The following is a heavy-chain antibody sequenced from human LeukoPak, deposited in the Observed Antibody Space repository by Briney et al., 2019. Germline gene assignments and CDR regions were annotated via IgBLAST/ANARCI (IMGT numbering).Heavy chain of an antibody. D-gene: IGHD6-25*01. CDR1: GGSISSYY. CDR3: ARQGQRLYPNWFDP. J-gene: IGHJ5*02. CDR2: IYTSGST. V-gene: IGHV4-4*09. Sequence: SETLSLTCTVSGGSISSYYWSWIRQPPGKGLEWIGYIYTSGSTNYNPSLKSRVTISVDTSKNQFSLKPSSVTAADTAVYYCARQGQRLYPNWFDPWGQGTLVTVSS.